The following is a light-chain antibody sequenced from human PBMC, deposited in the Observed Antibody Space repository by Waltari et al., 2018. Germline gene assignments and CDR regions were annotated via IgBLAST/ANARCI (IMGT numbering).Light chain of an antibody. Sequence: QSALTQPRPVSGSPGQSVTIPCTGTSSDVGGYTYVSWYQQHPGKAPKLIIYDVTKRPSGVPDRFSGSKSGNTASLTISGLQAEDEADYYCCSYGGSYSFVVFGGGTKLTVL. CDR2: DVT. CDR3: CSYGGSYSFVV. CDR1: SSDVGGYTY. V-gene: IGLV2-11*01. J-gene: IGLJ2*01.